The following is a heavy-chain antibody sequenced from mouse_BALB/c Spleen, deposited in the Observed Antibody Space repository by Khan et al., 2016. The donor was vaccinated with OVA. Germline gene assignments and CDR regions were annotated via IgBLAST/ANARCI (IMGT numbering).Heavy chain of an antibody. J-gene: IGHJ3*01. D-gene: IGHD2-2*01. CDR1: GYTFTNYW. V-gene: IGHV1S81*02. CDR2: INPSNGRT. Sequence: QVQLKESGAELVKPGASVKLSCKTSGYTFTNYWMQWVKQRPGQGLEWIGEINPSNGRTNYNENFKNKATLTVDKSSTTAHMQLSSLTSEDSAVYYCVRSTMVTTEFAYWGQGTLVTVSA. CDR3: VRSTMVTTEFAY.